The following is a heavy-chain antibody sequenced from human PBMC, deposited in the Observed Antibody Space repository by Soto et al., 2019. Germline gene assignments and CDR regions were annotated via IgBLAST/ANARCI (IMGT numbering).Heavy chain of an antibody. Sequence: LRLSCAASGFSFSSYAMSWVRQAPSQGLEWVSSITTRGGRTYYADSVRGRFTISRDNFANALYLEMNSLRAEDTAIYYCAKEYYYDPSGPYSDLYFDSWGQGTLVTVSS. CDR2: ITTRGGRT. V-gene: IGHV3-23*01. CDR3: AKEYYYDPSGPYSDLYFDS. D-gene: IGHD3-22*01. J-gene: IGHJ4*02. CDR1: GFSFSSYA.